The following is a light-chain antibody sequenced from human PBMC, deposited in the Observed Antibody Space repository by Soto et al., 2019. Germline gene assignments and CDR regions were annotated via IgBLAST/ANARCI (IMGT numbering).Light chain of an antibody. Sequence: QSVLTQPASVSGSPGQSITISCTGTSSDVGGYNYVSWFQHHPGKAPKLIIYEVSIRPSGVSNRFSGSKSGNTASLTISGLQAEDEADYYCNSYTSSTTLVFGGGTKLTVL. J-gene: IGLJ2*01. CDR3: NSYTSSTTLV. V-gene: IGLV2-14*01. CDR1: SSDVGGYNY. CDR2: EVS.